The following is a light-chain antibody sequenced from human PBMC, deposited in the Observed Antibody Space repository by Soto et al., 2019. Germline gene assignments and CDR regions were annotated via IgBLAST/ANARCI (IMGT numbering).Light chain of an antibody. CDR2: KAS. Sequence: DIQMTQSPATLAASVGDIVSITCRASQRIDTWLAWYQQKPGKAPNLLIYKASRLQSGVQSRFSGSGSGTEFTLTISSLQPEDFATYYCQEYRNNYGTFGQGTKVEIK. V-gene: IGKV1-5*03. CDR1: QRIDTW. J-gene: IGKJ1*01. CDR3: QEYRNNYGT.